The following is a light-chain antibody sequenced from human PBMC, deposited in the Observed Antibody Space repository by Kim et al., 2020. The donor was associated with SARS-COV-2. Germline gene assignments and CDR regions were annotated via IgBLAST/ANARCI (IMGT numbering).Light chain of an antibody. V-gene: IGLV3-1*01. CDR2: PDS. J-gene: IGLJ3*02. CDR1: KLGNKY. CDR3: QAWDRTTVV. Sequence: SYELTQPPSVSVSPGQTASITCSRDKLGNKYTCWYQQKPGQSPVVDIYPDSKRTTGIPERFSGSNSGNTATLTISVTQARDEADYYCQAWDRTTVVFGGGNQLTDL.